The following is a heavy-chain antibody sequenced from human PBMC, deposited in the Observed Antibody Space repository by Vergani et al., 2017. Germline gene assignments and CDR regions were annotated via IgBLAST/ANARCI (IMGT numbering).Heavy chain of an antibody. D-gene: IGHD2-21*02. CDR2: INPSGGHT. V-gene: IGHV1-46*01. J-gene: IGHJ4*02. CDR3: ARGGGGDPPGY. CDR1: GYTFSNYY. Sequence: QVQVVQSGAEVKKSGASVKVSCKTSGYTFSNYYMHWVRQAPGQGLEWMGIINPSGGHTNYAQKFQGRVTMTRDTSTSTVYMELSSLRSEDTAVYYCARGGGGDPPGYWGQGTLVTVSS.